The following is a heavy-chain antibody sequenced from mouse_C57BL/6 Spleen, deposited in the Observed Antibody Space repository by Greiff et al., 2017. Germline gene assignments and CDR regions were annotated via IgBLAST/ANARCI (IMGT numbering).Heavy chain of an antibody. D-gene: IGHD2-5*01. CDR1: GYTFTSYW. CDR3: AIYSNSGFSWFAY. J-gene: IGHJ3*01. Sequence: VQLQQPGAELVMPGASVKLSCKASGYTFTSYWMHWVKQRPGQGLEWIGEIDPSDSYTNYNQKFKGKSTLTVDKSSSTAYMQLSSLTSEDSAVYYCAIYSNSGFSWFAYWGQGTLVTVSA. V-gene: IGHV1-69*01. CDR2: IDPSDSYT.